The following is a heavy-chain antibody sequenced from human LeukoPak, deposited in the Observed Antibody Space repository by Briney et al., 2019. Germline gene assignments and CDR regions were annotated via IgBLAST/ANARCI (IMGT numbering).Heavy chain of an antibody. CDR2: INPSGGST. J-gene: IGHJ4*02. D-gene: IGHD3-9*01. CDR3: ARDHPSGPNYDTLTGYYGSDY. V-gene: IGHV1-46*01. Sequence: ASVKVSCKASGYTFTSYYMHWVRQAPGQGLEWMGIINPSGGSTSYAQKFQGRVTMTRDTSTSTVYMELSSLRSEDTAVYYCARDHPSGPNYDTLTGYYGSDYWGQGTLVTVSS. CDR1: GYTFTSYY.